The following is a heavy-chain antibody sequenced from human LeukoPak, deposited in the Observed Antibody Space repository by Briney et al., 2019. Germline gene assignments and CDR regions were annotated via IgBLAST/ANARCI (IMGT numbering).Heavy chain of an antibody. D-gene: IGHD4-11*01. CDR2: INHSGDT. J-gene: IGHJ4*02. V-gene: IGHV4-34*01. CDR3: ARGSRNYNNYEGADY. Sequence: PSETLSLTCAVYGGAFSGDYWSWIRQPPGKGLEWIGEINHSGDTKYNPSLKSRVSMSVDVSKDQFSLKLTSLTAADTAVYYCARGSRNYNNYEGADYWGQGTLVTVSS. CDR1: GGAFSGDY.